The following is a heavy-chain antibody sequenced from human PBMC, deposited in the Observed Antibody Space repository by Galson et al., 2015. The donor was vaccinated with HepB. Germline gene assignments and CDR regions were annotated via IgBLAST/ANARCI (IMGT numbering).Heavy chain of an antibody. D-gene: IGHD6-13*01. CDR1: GFTFSSYA. V-gene: IGHV3-23*01. CDR2: ISGSGGST. J-gene: IGHJ4*02. CDR3: AKDRSYMGSSWYYFAY. Sequence: SLRLSCAASGFTFSSYAMSWVRQAPGKGLEWVSAISGSGGSTYYADSVKGRFTISRDNSKNTLYLQMNSLRAEDTAVYYCAKDRSYMGSSWYYFAYWGQGTLVTVSS.